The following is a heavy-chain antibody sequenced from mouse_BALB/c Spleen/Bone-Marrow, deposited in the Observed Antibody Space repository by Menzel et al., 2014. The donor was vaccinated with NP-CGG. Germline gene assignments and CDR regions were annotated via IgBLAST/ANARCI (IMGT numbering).Heavy chain of an antibody. V-gene: IGHV1S22*01. CDR3: TREVRRYAMDY. CDR1: GYTFTSYW. CDR2: IYPGRGST. J-gene: IGHJ4*01. D-gene: IGHD2-14*01. Sequence: LQQSGSELVRPGASVKLSCKASGYTFTSYWMHWVKQRPGQGLEWIGNIYPGRGSTNYDEKFKSKATLTVDTSSSTAYMQLGSLTSEASAVYYCTREVRRYAMDYWGQGTSVTVSS.